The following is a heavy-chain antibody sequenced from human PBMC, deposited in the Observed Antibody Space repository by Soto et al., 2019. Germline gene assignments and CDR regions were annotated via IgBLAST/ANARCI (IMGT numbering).Heavy chain of an antibody. Sequence: ASVKVSCKASGGTFSSYAISWVRQAPGQGLEWMGGIIPIFGTANYAQKFQGRVTITADESTSTAYMELSSLRSEDTAVYYCAKYNWNAKGYFDYWGQGTLVTVSS. CDR3: AKYNWNAKGYFDY. V-gene: IGHV1-69*13. J-gene: IGHJ4*02. CDR1: GGTFSSYA. D-gene: IGHD1-1*01. CDR2: IIPIFGTA.